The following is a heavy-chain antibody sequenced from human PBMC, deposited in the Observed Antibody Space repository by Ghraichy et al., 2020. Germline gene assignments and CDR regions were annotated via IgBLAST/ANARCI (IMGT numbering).Heavy chain of an antibody. V-gene: IGHV3-48*03. Sequence: GGSLRLSCAASGFTFSSYEMNWVRQAPGKGLEWVSYISSSGSTIYYADSVKGRFTISRDNAKNSLYLQMNSLRAEDTAVYYCARTTRPYYYYYMDVWGKGTTVTVSS. CDR2: ISSSGSTI. CDR3: ARTTRPYYYYYMDV. J-gene: IGHJ6*03. D-gene: IGHD1-1*01. CDR1: GFTFSSYE.